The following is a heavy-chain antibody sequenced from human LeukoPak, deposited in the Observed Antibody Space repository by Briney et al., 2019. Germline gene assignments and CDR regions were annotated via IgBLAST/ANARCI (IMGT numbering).Heavy chain of an antibody. CDR2: ISGSGGST. J-gene: IGHJ4*02. Sequence: GGSLRLSCAASGVTFSSYAMSWVRQAPGKGLEWVSAISGSGGSTYYADSVKGRFTISRDNSKNTLYLQMNSLRAEDTAVYYCATTPLGYYYDSSGYERGDYWGQGTLVTVSS. CDR1: GVTFSSYA. CDR3: ATTPLGYYYDSSGYERGDY. D-gene: IGHD3-22*01. V-gene: IGHV3-23*01.